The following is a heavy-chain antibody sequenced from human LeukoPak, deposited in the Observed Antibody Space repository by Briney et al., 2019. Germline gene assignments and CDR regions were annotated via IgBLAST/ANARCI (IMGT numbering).Heavy chain of an antibody. CDR2: ISSSSRTI. D-gene: IGHD3-10*01. CDR3: ARDELRGGPRGVAFDS. Sequence: GGSLTETCVASGFTLSSYSMNSVRQAPGKGLEWVSYISSSSRTIHYTDSVKGRFTISRDNAKSSLYLQMNSLRAEDTAVYYCARDELRGGPRGVAFDSWGQGRMVVVAS. CDR1: GFTLSSYS. V-gene: IGHV3-48*01. J-gene: IGHJ3*02.